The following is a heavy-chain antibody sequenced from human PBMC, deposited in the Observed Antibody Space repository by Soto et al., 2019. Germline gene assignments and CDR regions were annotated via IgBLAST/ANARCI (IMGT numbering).Heavy chain of an antibody. V-gene: IGHV3-23*01. J-gene: IGHJ4*02. D-gene: IGHD7-27*01. CDR2: IRDSGAPT. Sequence: EVQLLESGGGLVQPGGSLRLSCVASGFTFSSFTMTWVRQAPGKGLEWVAGIRDSGAPTYYADAVRGRFTISRDNSKNTVYLQLYSLRDEDTAVYYCAKNKPLGNGSHIDSWGQGTLVIVSS. CDR1: GFTFSSFT. CDR3: AKNKPLGNGSHIDS.